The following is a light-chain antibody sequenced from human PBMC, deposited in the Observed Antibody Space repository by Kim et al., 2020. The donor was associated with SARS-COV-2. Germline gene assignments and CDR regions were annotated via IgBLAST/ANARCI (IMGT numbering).Light chain of an antibody. CDR3: GAWDNSLNAYV. V-gene: IGLV1-47*01. CDR1: GSNLGHNY. CDR2: KSN. J-gene: IGLJ1*01. Sequence: GQPVTISCSEGGSNLGHNYVYWYQHVPGAAPKLLIYKSNDRPSGIPDRFSGSKSDTSASLVISGLRSGDEADYYCGAWDNSLNAYVFGSGTKVTVL.